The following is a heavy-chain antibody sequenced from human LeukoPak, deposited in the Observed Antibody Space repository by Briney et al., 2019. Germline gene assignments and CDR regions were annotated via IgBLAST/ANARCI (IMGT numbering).Heavy chain of an antibody. J-gene: IGHJ5*02. CDR1: GFTFSNYW. CDR3: VKASSSSPQYNWFDA. D-gene: IGHD6-6*01. CDR2: INLDGSQK. Sequence: GGSLRLSCAASGFTFSNYWMAWVRQAPGKGPEWVANINLDGSQKYYVDSVKGRFTISRDSAKNTLYLQMNSLRAEDTALYYCVKASSSSPQYNWFDAWGQGTLVTVSS. V-gene: IGHV3-7*03.